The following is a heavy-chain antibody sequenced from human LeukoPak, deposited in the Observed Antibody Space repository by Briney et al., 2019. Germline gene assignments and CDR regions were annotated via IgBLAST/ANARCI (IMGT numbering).Heavy chain of an antibody. D-gene: IGHD3-10*01. CDR3: ARDRGFGEGYYYKDV. CDR1: GGSISSYY. Sequence: TSSETLSLTCTVSGGSISSYYWSWIRQPAGKGLEWIGRIYTSGSTNYNPSLKSRVTISLDTSKNQFSLKLSSVTAADTAVYYCARDRGFGEGYYYKDVWGKGTTVTVSS. J-gene: IGHJ6*03. CDR2: IYTSGST. V-gene: IGHV4-4*07.